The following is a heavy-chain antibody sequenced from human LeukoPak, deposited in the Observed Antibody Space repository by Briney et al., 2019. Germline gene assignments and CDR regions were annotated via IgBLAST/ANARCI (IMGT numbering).Heavy chain of an antibody. CDR3: AKDLYYGSGSYYMWYYFDY. D-gene: IGHD3-10*01. CDR1: GFTFSSYA. J-gene: IGHJ4*02. CDR2: ISGSGGST. Sequence: QAGGSLRLSCAASGFTFSSYAMHWVRQAPGKGLEWVSAISGSGGSTYYADSVKGRFTISRDNSKNTLYLQMNSLRAEDTAVYYCAKDLYYGSGSYYMWYYFDYWGQGTLVTVSS. V-gene: IGHV3-23*01.